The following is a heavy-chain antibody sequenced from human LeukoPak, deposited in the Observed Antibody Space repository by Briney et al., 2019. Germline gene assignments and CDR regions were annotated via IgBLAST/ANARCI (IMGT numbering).Heavy chain of an antibody. D-gene: IGHD1-26*01. V-gene: IGHV1-46*01. CDR3: ARDKVGATTGGYYYYMDV. Sequence: ASVKVSCKASGYTFTSYYMHWVRQAPGQGLKWMGIINPSGGSTSYAQKFQGRVTMTTDTSTSTAYMELRSLRSDDTAVYYCARDKVGATTGGYYYYMDVWGKGTTVTVSS. J-gene: IGHJ6*03. CDR2: INPSGGST. CDR1: GYTFTSYY.